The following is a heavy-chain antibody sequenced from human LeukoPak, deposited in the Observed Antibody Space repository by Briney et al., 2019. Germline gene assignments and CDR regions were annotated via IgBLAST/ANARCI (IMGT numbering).Heavy chain of an antibody. CDR2: INHSGST. CDR1: GGSFSGYY. Sequence: SETLSLTCAVYGGSFSGYYWSWIRQPPGKGLEWIGEINHSGSTNYNPSLKSRVTISVDTSKNQFSLKLSSVTAADTAVYYCARGRPVRLSGSYTKTYYFDYWDQGTLVTVSS. J-gene: IGHJ4*02. D-gene: IGHD1-26*01. CDR3: ARGRPVRLSGSYTKTYYFDY. V-gene: IGHV4-34*01.